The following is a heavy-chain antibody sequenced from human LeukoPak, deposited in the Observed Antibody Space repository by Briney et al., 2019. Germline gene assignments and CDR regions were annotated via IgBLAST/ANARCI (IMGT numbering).Heavy chain of an antibody. Sequence: GGSLRLSCAGSGLTVSDNYMSWVRQAPGKGLEWVSVIYSGGITYYADSVKGRFTISRDNSKNTLYLQMNSLRAEDTAVYYCARDRGSSGSNRGWRFDYWGQGTLVTVSS. V-gene: IGHV3-53*05. D-gene: IGHD1-26*01. CDR3: ARDRGSSGSNRGWRFDY. CDR1: GLTVSDNY. CDR2: IYSGGIT. J-gene: IGHJ4*02.